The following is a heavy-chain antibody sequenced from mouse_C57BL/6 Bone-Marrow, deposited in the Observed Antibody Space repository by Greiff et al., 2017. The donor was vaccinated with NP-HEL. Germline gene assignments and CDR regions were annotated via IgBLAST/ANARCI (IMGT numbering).Heavy chain of an antibody. V-gene: IGHV5-12*01. D-gene: IGHD2-1*01. CDR1: GFTFSDYY. J-gene: IGHJ3*01. CDR2: ISNGGGST. CDR3: ARGDGNTFAY. Sequence: EVKLVESGGGLVQPGGSLKLSCAASGFTFSDYYMYWVRQTPEKRLEWVAYISNGGGSTYYPDTVKGRFTISRDNAKNTLYLQMSRLKSEDTAMYYCARGDGNTFAYWGKGTLVTVSA.